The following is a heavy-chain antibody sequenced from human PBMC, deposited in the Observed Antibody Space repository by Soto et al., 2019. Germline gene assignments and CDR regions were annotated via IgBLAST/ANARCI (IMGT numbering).Heavy chain of an antibody. J-gene: IGHJ6*02. V-gene: IGHV1-69*13. Sequence: SVKVSCKASGYSFIDYCVHWVRQAPGQRLEWMGWIIPIFGTANYAQKFQGRVTITADESTSTAYMELSSLRSEDTAVYYCARPEMATTSYYHYGMDVWGQGTTVTVSS. CDR2: IIPIFGTA. D-gene: IGHD5-12*01. CDR1: GYSFIDYC. CDR3: ARPEMATTSYYHYGMDV.